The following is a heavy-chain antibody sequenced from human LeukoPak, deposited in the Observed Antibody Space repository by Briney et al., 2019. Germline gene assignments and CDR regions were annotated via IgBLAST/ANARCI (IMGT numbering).Heavy chain of an antibody. CDR3: ARGRYCSSTSCYGWFDP. D-gene: IGHD2-2*01. V-gene: IGHV4-34*01. CDR1: GGSLSGYY. J-gene: IGHJ5*02. Sequence: SETLSLTCAVYGGSLSGYYWSWIRQPPGKGLEWIGEINHSGSTNYNPSLKSRVTISVDTSKNQFSLKLSSVTAADTAVYYCARGRYCSSTSCYGWFDPWGQGTLVTVSS. CDR2: INHSGST.